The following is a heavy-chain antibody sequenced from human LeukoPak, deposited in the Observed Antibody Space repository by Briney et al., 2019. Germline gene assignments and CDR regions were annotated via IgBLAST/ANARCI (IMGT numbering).Heavy chain of an antibody. D-gene: IGHD4-23*01. J-gene: IGHJ4*02. CDR3: AKDRDYGGQSRGIDYFDY. V-gene: IGHV3-23*01. CDR2: ISVRGDRT. Sequence: PGGSLRLSCAASGFAFSSYVMDWVRQAPGKGLEWVAAISVRGDRTYYPDSVKGRFTISRDNSKDMVYLQMNTLRADDTAIYYCAKDRDYGGQSRGIDYFDYWGQGTLVTVSS. CDR1: GFAFSSYV.